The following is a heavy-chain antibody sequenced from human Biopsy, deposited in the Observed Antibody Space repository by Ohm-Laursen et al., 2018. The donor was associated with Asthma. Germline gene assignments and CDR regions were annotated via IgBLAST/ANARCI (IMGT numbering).Heavy chain of an antibody. J-gene: IGHJ6*02. Sequence: SVKVSCKAPGGTFSNFAISWVRQAPGQGLEWLGGIMTVFGTTNYAQKFQGRVTITADESTITAYMEVTSLRSEDTAIYYCARCQVGYSSGWSLLLKKIYYSGMDVWGQGTAVTVSS. D-gene: IGHD6-19*01. CDR3: ARCQVGYSSGWSLLLKKIYYSGMDV. CDR1: GGTFSNFA. V-gene: IGHV1-69*13. CDR2: IMTVFGTT.